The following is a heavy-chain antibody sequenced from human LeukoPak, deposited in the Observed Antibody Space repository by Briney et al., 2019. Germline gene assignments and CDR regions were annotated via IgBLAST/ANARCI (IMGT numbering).Heavy chain of an antibody. J-gene: IGHJ4*02. Sequence: SETLSLTYAVYGGSFSGYYWSWIRQPPGKGLEWIGEINHSGSTNYNPSLKSRVTISVDTSKNQFSLKLSSVTAADTAVYYCAKLTPNDYWGQGTLVTVSS. CDR1: GGSFSGYY. V-gene: IGHV4-34*01. CDR3: AKLTPNDY. CDR2: INHSGST. D-gene: IGHD1-14*01.